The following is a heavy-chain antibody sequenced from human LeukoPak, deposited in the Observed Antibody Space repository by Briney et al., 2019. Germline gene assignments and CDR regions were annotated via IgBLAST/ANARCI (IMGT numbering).Heavy chain of an antibody. CDR2: INHSGST. Sequence: SETLSLTCAVYGGSFSGYYWCWIRQPPGKGLEWIGEINHSGSTNYNPSLKSRVTISVDTSKNQFSLKLSSVTAADTAVYYCARGRGIAARRHAFDIWGQGTMVTVSS. V-gene: IGHV4-34*01. CDR3: ARGRGIAARRHAFDI. D-gene: IGHD6-6*01. J-gene: IGHJ3*02. CDR1: GGSFSGYY.